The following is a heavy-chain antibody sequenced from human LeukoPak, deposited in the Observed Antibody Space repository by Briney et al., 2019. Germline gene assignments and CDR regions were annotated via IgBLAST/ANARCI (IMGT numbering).Heavy chain of an antibody. CDR1: GFTFSSNG. J-gene: IGHJ4*02. Sequence: GGSLRLSCAASGFTFSSNGMHWVRQAPGKGLEWVAVIWYDGSNKYYADSVKGRFTISRDNSKNTLYLQMNILRAEDTAVYYCARDRDYDYLDYWGQGTLATVSS. CDR2: IWYDGSNK. D-gene: IGHD5-12*01. V-gene: IGHV3-33*01. CDR3: ARDRDYDYLDY.